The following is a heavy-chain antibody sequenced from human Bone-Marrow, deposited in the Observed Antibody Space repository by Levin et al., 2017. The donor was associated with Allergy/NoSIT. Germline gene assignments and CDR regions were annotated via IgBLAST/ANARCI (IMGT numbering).Heavy chain of an antibody. V-gene: IGHV2-5*01. CDR2: LFWNDDN. CDR1: GFSLSTSGVG. Sequence: TLSLTCTFSGFSLSTSGVGVAWIRQPPGKALDWLALLFWNDDNLYSPSLKSRLTITKDTSKNQVVLTVANMEPADTATYYRATRRGRGWQEFGGFEIWGQGTMVTVSS. D-gene: IGHD5-24*01. J-gene: IGHJ3*02. CDR3: ATRRGRGWQEFGGFEI.